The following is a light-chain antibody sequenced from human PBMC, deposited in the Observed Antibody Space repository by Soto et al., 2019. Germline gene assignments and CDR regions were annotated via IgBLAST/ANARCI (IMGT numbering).Light chain of an antibody. CDR1: SSDVGGYNY. Sequence: VLTQPASVSGSPGQSITISCTGTSSDVGGYNYVSWYQQHPGKAPKLMIYEVSNRPSGVSNRFSGSKSGNTASLTISGLQAEDEADYYCSSYTSSSSFVFGTGTKVTVL. J-gene: IGLJ1*01. V-gene: IGLV2-14*01. CDR2: EVS. CDR3: SSYTSSSSFV.